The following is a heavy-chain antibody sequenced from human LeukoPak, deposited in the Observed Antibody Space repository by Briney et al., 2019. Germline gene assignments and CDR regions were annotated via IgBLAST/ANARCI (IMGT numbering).Heavy chain of an antibody. V-gene: IGHV4-39*07. D-gene: IGHD3-22*01. CDR2: IYYSGST. J-gene: IGHJ4*02. Sequence: SETLSLTCTVSGGSISSSSYYWGWIRQPPGKGLEWIGSIYYSGSTYYNPSLKSRVTISVDTSKNQFSLKLSSVTAADTAVYYCARARITMIVVVTPFDYWGQGTLVTVSS. CDR3: ARARITMIVVVTPFDY. CDR1: GGSISSSSYY.